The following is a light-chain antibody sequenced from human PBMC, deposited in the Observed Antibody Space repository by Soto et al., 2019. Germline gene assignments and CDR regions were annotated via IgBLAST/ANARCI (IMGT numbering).Light chain of an antibody. CDR1: QSISSS. CDR2: AAS. CDR3: QQSYSTPLT. J-gene: IGKJ3*01. Sequence: DIPMTQSPSSLSASVGDRVTITCRASQSISSSLNWYQQKPGKAPKLLIYAASSLQSGVPSRFSGSGSGTDFTLTISSLQPEDFATYYCQQSYSTPLTFGPGTKVDIK. V-gene: IGKV1-39*01.